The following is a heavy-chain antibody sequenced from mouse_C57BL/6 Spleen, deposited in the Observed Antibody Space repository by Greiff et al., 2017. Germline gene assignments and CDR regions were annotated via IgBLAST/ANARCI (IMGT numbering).Heavy chain of an antibody. Sequence: EVQLVESGAELVKPGASVKLSCTASGFNIKDYYMHWVKQRTEQGLEWIGRIDPEDGETKYAPKFQGKATITADTSSNTAYLQLSSLTSEDTAVYYCARRGGDGYDWFAYWGQGTLVTVSA. V-gene: IGHV14-2*01. CDR1: GFNIKDYY. J-gene: IGHJ3*01. D-gene: IGHD2-2*01. CDR3: ARRGGDGYDWFAY. CDR2: IDPEDGET.